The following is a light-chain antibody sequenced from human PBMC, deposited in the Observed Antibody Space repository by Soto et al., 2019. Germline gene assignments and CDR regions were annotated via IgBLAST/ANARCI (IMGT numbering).Light chain of an antibody. J-gene: IGKJ4*01. CDR1: QSISTY. V-gene: IGKV3-15*01. Sequence: EIVMTQSPATLSVSPGERATLSCRASQSISTYLAWYQQKPGQAPRLLLYGASTRATDIPARFSGSGSGTEFTLSITGLQSEDFAVYYCHQYNNWPRTTFGGGTKVEIK. CDR2: GAS. CDR3: HQYNNWPRTT.